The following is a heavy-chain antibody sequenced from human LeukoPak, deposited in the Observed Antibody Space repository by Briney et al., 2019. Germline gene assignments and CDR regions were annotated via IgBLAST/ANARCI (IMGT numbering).Heavy chain of an antibody. D-gene: IGHD2-2*01. CDR2: IYYSGST. CDR3: ARDGAYCSSTSCYSSYYYYYGMDV. Sequence: PSETLSLTCTVSGGSISSYYWSWIRQPPGKGLEWIGYIYYSGSTNYNPSLKSRVTISVDTSKNQFSLKLSSVTAADTAVYYCARDGAYCSSTSCYSSYYYYYGMDVWGQGTTVTVSS. V-gene: IGHV4-59*01. CDR1: GGSISSYY. J-gene: IGHJ6*02.